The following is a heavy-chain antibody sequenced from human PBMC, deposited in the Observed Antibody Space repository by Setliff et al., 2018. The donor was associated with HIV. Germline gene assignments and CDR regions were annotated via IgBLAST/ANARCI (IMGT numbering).Heavy chain of an antibody. CDR2: IYHTADT. D-gene: IGHD1-26*01. Sequence: SETLSLTCSVFGGSISTYSYYWGWVRQPPGMGLEWIGSIYHTADTHYSPSLETRVAIFVDTSKNQFSLRLSSVTAADSAMYYCVRHDPPNSGRFYFDLWGRGTLVTVTS. CDR1: GGSISTYSYY. J-gene: IGHJ4*01. CDR3: VRHDPPNSGRFYFDL. V-gene: IGHV4-39*01.